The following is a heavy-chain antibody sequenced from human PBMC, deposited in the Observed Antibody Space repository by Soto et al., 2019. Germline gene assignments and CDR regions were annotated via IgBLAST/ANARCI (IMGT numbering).Heavy chain of an antibody. J-gene: IGHJ4*02. CDR3: ARGYYYDSSGYYSNAYYFDY. CDR1: GGTFSSYA. D-gene: IGHD3-22*01. CDR2: IIPIFGTA. Sequence: QVQLVQSGAEVKKPGSSVKVSCKASGGTFSSYAISWVRQAPGQGLEWMGGIIPIFGTANYAQKFQGRVTITADESTSTAYMELSSLRSEDTAVYYCARGYYYDSSGYYSNAYYFDYWGQGPLVTVSS. V-gene: IGHV1-69*01.